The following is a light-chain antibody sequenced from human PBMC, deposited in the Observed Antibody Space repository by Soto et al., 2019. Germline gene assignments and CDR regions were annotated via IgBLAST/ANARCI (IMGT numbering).Light chain of an antibody. J-gene: IGKJ1*01. CDR2: GAS. CDR1: QSVDSAF. Sequence: EIVLTQSPGSLSLSLGERATLSCRASQSVDSAFFAWYQQKPGQPPRLLMYGASRRATGIPDRFSGSGSGTDFTLTVSRLEPEDFAVYYCQQYASSLTFGQGTKVEI. V-gene: IGKV3-20*01. CDR3: QQYASSLT.